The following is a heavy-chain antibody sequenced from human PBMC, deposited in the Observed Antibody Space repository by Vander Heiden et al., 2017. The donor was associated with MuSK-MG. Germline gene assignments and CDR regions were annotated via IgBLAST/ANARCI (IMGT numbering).Heavy chain of an antibody. CDR1: GYTFTSYG. J-gene: IGHJ4*02. CDR2: ISAYNGNT. Sequence: QVQLVQSGAEVKKPGASVKVSCKASGYTFTSYGISWVLQAPGQGLEGMGGISAYNGNTNYAHKRQGRVTMTTDTSTSTAYMELRRMRSEETAVYYCATPAKGYSRSWYPYGGQGTLVTVSS. V-gene: IGHV1-18*01. CDR3: ATPAKGYSRSWYPY. D-gene: IGHD6-13*01.